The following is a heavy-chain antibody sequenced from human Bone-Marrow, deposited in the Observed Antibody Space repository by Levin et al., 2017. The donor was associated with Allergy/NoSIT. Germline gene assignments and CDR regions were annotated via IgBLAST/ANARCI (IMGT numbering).Heavy chain of an antibody. D-gene: IGHD3-3*01. CDR2: ISSGWSTI. CDR3: AREKNDFWSGHPPQFHGLDV. Sequence: GGSLRLSCAASGFTFSNYEMNWVRQAPGKGPEWISYISSGWSTIHYADSVNGRFTVSRDNGKNSLYLQMNGLRDEDTAVYYCAREKNDFWSGHPPQFHGLDVWGQGTRVAVSS. V-gene: IGHV3-48*03. CDR1: GFTFSNYE. J-gene: IGHJ6*02.